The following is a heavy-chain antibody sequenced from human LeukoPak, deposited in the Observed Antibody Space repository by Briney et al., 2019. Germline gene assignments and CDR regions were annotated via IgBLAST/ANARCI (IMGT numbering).Heavy chain of an antibody. CDR3: ARLICGGDCYLTLYYYHYMDV. CDR1: GYAISSGYY. Sequence: TASETLSLTCAVSGYAISSGYYWGWIRQPPGKGLEWIGSIYHSGRTYYNPSLKSRVTISVDTSKNQFSLKLSSVTAADTAVYYCARLICGGDCYLTLYYYHYMDVWGKGTTVTVSS. V-gene: IGHV4-38-2*01. J-gene: IGHJ6*03. D-gene: IGHD2-21*01. CDR2: IYHSGRT.